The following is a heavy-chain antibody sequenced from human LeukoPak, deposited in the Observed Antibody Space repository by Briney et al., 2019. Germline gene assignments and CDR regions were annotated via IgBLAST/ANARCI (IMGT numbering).Heavy chain of an antibody. J-gene: IGHJ4*02. CDR1: GFTFSSYG. V-gene: IGHV3-30*02. CDR3: AIRYYYGSGG. Sequence: GGSLRLSCAASGFTFSSYGMHWVRQAPGKGLEWVAFIRYDGSNKYYADSVKGRFTISRDNSENTLYLQMNSLRAEDTAVYYCAIRYYYGSGGWGQGTLVTVSS. D-gene: IGHD3-10*01. CDR2: IRYDGSNK.